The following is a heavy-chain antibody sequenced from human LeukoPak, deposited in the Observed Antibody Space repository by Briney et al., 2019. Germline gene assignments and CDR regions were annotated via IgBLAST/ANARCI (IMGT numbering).Heavy chain of an antibody. Sequence: SGPTLVKPTQTLTLTCTFSGFSLRNSGEAVGWIRQPPGKDLERLAVINWNDDKRYRPSLKSRLTITKDTSKNQVVLTMTNMDPVDTATYFCAHRRMPAGPGVFEYWGQGTLVTVSS. CDR2: INWNDDK. CDR1: GFSLRNSGEA. D-gene: IGHD2-2*01. V-gene: IGHV2-5*01. J-gene: IGHJ4*02. CDR3: AHRRMPAGPGVFEY.